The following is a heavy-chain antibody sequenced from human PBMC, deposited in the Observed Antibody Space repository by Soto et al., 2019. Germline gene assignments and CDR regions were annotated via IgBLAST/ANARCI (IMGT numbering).Heavy chain of an antibody. V-gene: IGHV1-2*02. J-gene: IGHJ5*02. CDR1: GYTFTGYY. D-gene: IGHD2-2*01. CDR2: INPNSGGT. CDR3: ARGGLVVVVAAAMDIWFDP. Sequence: AAVKVSCKDSGYTFTGYYMHWVRQAPGQGLEWMGWINPNSGGTNDAQKFQGRVTMTRDTSISTAYMELSRLRSDDTDVYYCARGGLVVVVAAAMDIWFDPWGQGTLVTVSS.